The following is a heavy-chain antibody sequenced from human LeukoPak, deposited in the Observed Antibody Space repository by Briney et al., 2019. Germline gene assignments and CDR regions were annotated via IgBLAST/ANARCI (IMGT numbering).Heavy chain of an antibody. CDR3: ARFGLGKHIEVAGIPFDI. CDR1: GYSFTSNL. V-gene: IGHV1-18*01. D-gene: IGHD6-19*01. Sequence: ASVKVSCKASGYSFTSNLISWVRQAPGQGLEWMGWISAYNGNTNYAQKLQGRVTMTTDTSTSTAYMELRSLRSDDTAVYYCARFGLGKHIEVAGIPFDIWGQGTMVTVSS. J-gene: IGHJ3*02. CDR2: ISAYNGNT.